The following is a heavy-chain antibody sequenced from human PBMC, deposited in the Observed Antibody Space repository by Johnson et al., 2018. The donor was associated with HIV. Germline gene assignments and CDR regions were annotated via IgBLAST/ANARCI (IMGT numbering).Heavy chain of an antibody. CDR1: GFTFSSYW. CDR3: AKGPYSSSWYGVAFDI. V-gene: IGHV3-74*02. D-gene: IGHD6-13*01. Sequence: VQLVESGGGLVQPGGSLRLSCAASGFTFSSYWMHWVRQAPGKGLVWVSSINSDGSGTSYADSVKGRFTISRDNSKNTLYLQMNSLGAEDTAVYYCAKGPYSSSWYGVAFDIWGQGTMVTVSS. CDR2: INSDGSGT. J-gene: IGHJ3*02.